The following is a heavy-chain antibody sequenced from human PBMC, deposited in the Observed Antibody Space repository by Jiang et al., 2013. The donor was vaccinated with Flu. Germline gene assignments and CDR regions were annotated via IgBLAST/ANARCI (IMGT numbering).Heavy chain of an antibody. D-gene: IGHD4-17*01. V-gene: IGHV1-69*06. CDR2: IIPIFGTA. CDR1: GGTFSSYA. Sequence: GAEVKKPGPSVKVSCKASGGTFSSYAISWVRQAPGQGLEWMGGIIPIFGTANYARKFQGRVTITADKSTSTAYMELSSLRSEDTAVYYCARDDHGDTQAFDYWGQGTLVTVSS. J-gene: IGHJ4*02. CDR3: ARDDHGDTQAFDY.